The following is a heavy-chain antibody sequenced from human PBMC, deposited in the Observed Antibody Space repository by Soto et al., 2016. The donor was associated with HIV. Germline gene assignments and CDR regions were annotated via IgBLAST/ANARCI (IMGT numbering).Heavy chain of an antibody. V-gene: IGHV3-74*03. D-gene: IGHD4-17*01. CDR3: TRDRDRYGDYDY. CDR1: GFTFSNYW. J-gene: IGHJ4*02. CDR2: IYDDGSST. Sequence: EVQLVESGGGLVQPGGSLRLSCATSGFTFSNYWMHWVRQTPGKGLVWVSRIYDDGSSTTYADPVKGRFTISRDNAKNTLYLQMNSLRAEDTAVYYCTRDRDRYGDYDYWGQGTLVTVSS.